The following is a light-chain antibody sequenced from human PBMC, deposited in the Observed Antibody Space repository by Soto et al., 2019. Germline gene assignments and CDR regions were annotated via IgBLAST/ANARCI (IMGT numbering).Light chain of an antibody. J-gene: IGLJ3*02. CDR2: DNN. Sequence: QSVLTQPPSVSAAPGQTVTISCSGSNSNIGNNYVSWYQQLPGTAPKLLIYDNNYRPSGIPDRFSGSKSDTSATLGITGLQTGDEADYYCGTWDSSLSVGVFGGGTKLTVL. CDR1: NSNIGNNY. CDR3: GTWDSSLSVGV. V-gene: IGLV1-51*01.